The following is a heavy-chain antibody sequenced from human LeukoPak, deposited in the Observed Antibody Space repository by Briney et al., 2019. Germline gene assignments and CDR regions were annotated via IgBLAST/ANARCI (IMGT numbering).Heavy chain of an antibody. CDR3: ARASLWVLDSSGPGGQKGAFDI. V-gene: IGHV4-39*07. J-gene: IGHJ3*02. D-gene: IGHD3-22*01. CDR1: GGSISSSSYY. CDR2: IYHSGST. Sequence: PSETLSLTCTVSGGSISSSSYYWGWIRQPPGKGLEWIGSIYHSGSTYYNPSLKSRVTISVDTSKNQFSLKLSSVTAADTAVYYCARASLWVLDSSGPGGQKGAFDIWGQGTMVTVSS.